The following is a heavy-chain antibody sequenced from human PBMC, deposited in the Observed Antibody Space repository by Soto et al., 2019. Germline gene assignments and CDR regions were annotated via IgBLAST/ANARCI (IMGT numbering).Heavy chain of an antibody. V-gene: IGHV1-46*01. D-gene: IGHD6-19*01. CDR1: GYTFTSYY. CDR2: SHVGPDTT. CDR3: ARESSGTQYFDY. Sequence: QVQLEQSGAEMKKPGASMKVSCQASGYTFTSYYIHWVRQAPGQGLEWMGVSHVGPDTTMYAQKFQGRVTMTRDTSTSTVYMELSSLISEDTAVYFCARESSGTQYFDYWGQGTLVTVSS. J-gene: IGHJ4*02.